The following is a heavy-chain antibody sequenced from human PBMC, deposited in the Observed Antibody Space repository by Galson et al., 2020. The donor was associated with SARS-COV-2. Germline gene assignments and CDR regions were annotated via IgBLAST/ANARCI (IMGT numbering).Heavy chain of an antibody. D-gene: IGHD3-16*01. CDR1: GDSIAGDVHY. Sequence: SETLSLTCTVSGDSIAGDVHYWSWIRQPAGKGLEWMGQIHFTGSTSYNPSLRGRVTMSVHTSEKQLSLKLSSVTAADTAVYFCARHIPIGGVFGMDVWGRGTTVTVSS. CDR2: IHFTGST. CDR3: ARHIPIGGVFGMDV. V-gene: IGHV4-61*09. J-gene: IGHJ6*02.